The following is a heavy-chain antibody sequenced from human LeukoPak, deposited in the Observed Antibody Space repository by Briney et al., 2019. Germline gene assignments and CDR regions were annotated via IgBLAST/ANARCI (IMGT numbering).Heavy chain of an antibody. CDR2: ISYDGSNK. V-gene: IGHV3-30*04. D-gene: IGHD6-19*01. CDR3: AREMLAAVAAQS. Sequence: GRSLRLSCAASGFTFSSYAMHWVRQAPGKGLEWVAVISYDGSNKYYADSVKGRFTISRDNAKNSLYLQMNSLRAEDTAVYYCAREMLAAVAAQSWGQGTLVTVSS. J-gene: IGHJ5*02. CDR1: GFTFSSYA.